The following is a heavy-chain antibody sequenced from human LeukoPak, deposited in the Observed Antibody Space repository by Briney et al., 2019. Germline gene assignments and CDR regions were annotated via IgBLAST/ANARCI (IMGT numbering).Heavy chain of an antibody. Sequence: KSSETLSLTCAVSAYSISSGYYWGWIRQPPEKGVEWIGSIHHGGSTYYNPSLKSRITISIDRSKNQFSLKLNSVTAADSAVYYCATNVTYSFDNWGQGTLVTVSS. CDR3: ATNVTYSFDN. D-gene: IGHD2-21*02. J-gene: IGHJ4*02. CDR2: IHHGGST. V-gene: IGHV4-38-2*01. CDR1: AYSISSGYY.